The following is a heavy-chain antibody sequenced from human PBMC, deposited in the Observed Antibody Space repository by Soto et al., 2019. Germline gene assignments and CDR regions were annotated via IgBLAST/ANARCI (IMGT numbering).Heavy chain of an antibody. CDR1: GITFSSYS. CDR2: ISSSKTT. V-gene: IGHV3-48*02. Sequence: EVQLVESGGGLVQPGESLRLSCTASGITFSSYSMNWVRQAPGKGLEWLSYISSSKTTYADSVKGRFTISRDNAKNSVYRKKNSLRDGDTGVYYCGGDQDAQPPRAPGNYWGRGTRVTVSS. J-gene: IGHJ4*02. CDR3: GGDQDAQPPRAPGNY.